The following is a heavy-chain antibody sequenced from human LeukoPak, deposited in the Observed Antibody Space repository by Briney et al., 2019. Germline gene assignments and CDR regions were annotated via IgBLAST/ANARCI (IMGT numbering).Heavy chain of an antibody. D-gene: IGHD5-12*01. Sequence: ASVKVSGKASGYTFTSYYMHWVRQAPGQGLEWMGIINPSGGSTSYAQKFQGRVTMIRDTSTSTVYMELSSLRSEDTAVYYCARDLYKGVHGWVKVATSDYWGQGTLVTVSS. CDR3: ARDLYKGVHGWVKVATSDY. J-gene: IGHJ4*02. CDR1: GYTFTSYY. V-gene: IGHV1-46*01. CDR2: INPSGGST.